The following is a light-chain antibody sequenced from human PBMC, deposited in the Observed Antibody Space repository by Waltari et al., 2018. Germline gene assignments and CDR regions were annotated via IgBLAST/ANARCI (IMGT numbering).Light chain of an antibody. CDR3: QQYNSYPYT. CDR1: QSISSW. J-gene: IGKJ2*01. Sequence: DIQMTQSPSTLSASVGDRVTITCRASQSISSWLAWYQQKPGKAPKLLIYKASSLESGVPSRFSCSGSGTEFTLAISSLQPDDFATYYCQQYNSYPYTVGQGTKLEIK. CDR2: KAS. V-gene: IGKV1-5*03.